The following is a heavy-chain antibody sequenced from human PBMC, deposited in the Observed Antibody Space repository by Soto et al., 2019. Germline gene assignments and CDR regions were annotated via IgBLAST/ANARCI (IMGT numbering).Heavy chain of an antibody. J-gene: IGHJ1*01. CDR1: GFTFNSYW. D-gene: IGHD3-10*01. CDR3: GRNQGRGGPEYFPH. Sequence: EVQLVESGGGLVQPGGSLRLSCAASGFTFNSYWMHWVRQAPGKGLVWVSRISNDASTTNYGDSVKGRFTISRDNAKNTLYPEINRPRAEDKGVFYLGRNQGRGGPEYFPHRGQGTLGTVSS. V-gene: IGHV3-74*01. CDR2: ISNDASTT.